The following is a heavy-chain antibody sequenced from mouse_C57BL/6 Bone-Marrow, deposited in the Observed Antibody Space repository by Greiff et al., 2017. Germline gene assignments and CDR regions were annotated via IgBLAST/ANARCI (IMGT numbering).Heavy chain of an antibody. Sequence: VQLQQPGAELVKPGASVKLSCKASGYTFTSYWMHWVKQRPGHGLEWIGMIHPNSGSTNYNEKFKSKATLTVDKSSSTAYMQLSSLTSEDSAVYYCASPLTFYWYVDVWGTGTTVTVSS. D-gene: IGHD1-3*01. J-gene: IGHJ1*03. CDR2: IHPNSGST. CDR3: ASPLTFYWYVDV. CDR1: GYTFTSYW. V-gene: IGHV1-64*01.